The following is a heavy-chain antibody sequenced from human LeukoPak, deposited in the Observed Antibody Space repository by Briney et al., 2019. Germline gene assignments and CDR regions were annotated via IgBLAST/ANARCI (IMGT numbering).Heavy chain of an antibody. J-gene: IGHJ4*02. CDR3: ARSDYYDYRQIDF. CDR2: IYYSGIS. D-gene: IGHD3-22*01. V-gene: IGHV4-39*01. CDR1: GDSISTSSYY. Sequence: SETLSLTCTVSGDSISTSSYYWGWIRQPPGKGLEWLGSIYYSGISHYNPSLKRRVTIYVDTSRNQFSLHLYSVTAADTAVFYCARSDYYDYRQIDFWGQGTLVTVPS.